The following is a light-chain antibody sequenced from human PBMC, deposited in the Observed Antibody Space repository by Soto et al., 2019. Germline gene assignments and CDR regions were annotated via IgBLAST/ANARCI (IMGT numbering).Light chain of an antibody. Sequence: QSVLTQPASVSGSPGQSITISCTGTSSDVAGYNYVSWCQQQPGKAPKLMIYEVSNRPSGVSNRFSGSKSGNTASLTISGLQAEDEADYYCSSYTSSSTLYVFGAGTKVTVL. V-gene: IGLV2-14*01. CDR2: EVS. CDR1: SSDVAGYNY. CDR3: SSYTSSSTLYV. J-gene: IGLJ1*01.